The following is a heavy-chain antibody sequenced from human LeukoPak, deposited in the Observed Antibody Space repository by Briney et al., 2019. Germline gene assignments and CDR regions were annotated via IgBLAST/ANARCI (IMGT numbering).Heavy chain of an antibody. Sequence: GGSLRLSCAASGFTFRNYWMNWVRQAPGKGLEWVSYISSSGSNIYYADSVKGRFTISRDNAKNSLYLQMNSLRDEDTAVYYCARYDSSGYYNSGLDYWGQGTLVTVSS. CDR1: GFTFRNYW. D-gene: IGHD3-22*01. CDR2: ISSSGSNI. CDR3: ARYDSSGYYNSGLDY. J-gene: IGHJ4*02. V-gene: IGHV3-48*02.